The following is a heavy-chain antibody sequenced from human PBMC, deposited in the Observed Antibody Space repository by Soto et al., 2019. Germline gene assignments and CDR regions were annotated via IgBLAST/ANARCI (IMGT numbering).Heavy chain of an antibody. CDR2: INPDSGGT. D-gene: IGHD2-2*01. V-gene: IGHV1-2*02. CDR1: GYTFTDYY. Sequence: QEQLVQSGAEVKKPGASLKVSCKASGYTFTDYYIHWVRQAPGQGLEWVGWINPDSGGTNLAQRFQGRVTITSDTSINTAYMELSSLRSDDTAVYYCAIRTGQLAIISEFDGDWFFEVWGRGTLVTVSS. J-gene: IGHJ2*01. CDR3: AIRTGQLAIISEFDGDWFFEV.